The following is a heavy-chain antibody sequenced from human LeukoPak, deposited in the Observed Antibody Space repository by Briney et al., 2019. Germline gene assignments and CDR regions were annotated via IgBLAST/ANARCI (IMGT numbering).Heavy chain of an antibody. V-gene: IGHV4-4*02. CDR1: GGSISSSNW. D-gene: IGHD1-7*01. CDR2: IYHSGGT. J-gene: IGHJ3*02. CDR3: AREPRIRAGTLRNDAFDI. Sequence: PSGTLSLTCAVSGGSISSSNWWSWVRQPPGKGLEWIGEIYHSGGTNYNPSLKSRITISVDKSKNQFSLKLTSVTAADTAMYYCAREPRIRAGTLRNDAFDIWGQGTMVTVSS.